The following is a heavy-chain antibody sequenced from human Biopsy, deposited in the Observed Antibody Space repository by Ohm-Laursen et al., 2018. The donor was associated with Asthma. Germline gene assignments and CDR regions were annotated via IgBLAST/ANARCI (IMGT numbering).Heavy chain of an antibody. CDR3: AKEGVAGTHIED. CDR1: RFTYE. V-gene: IGHV3-30*04. D-gene: IGHD6-19*01. CDR2: ISYDGSSI. Sequence: SLRLSCAASRFTYEMHWVRQAPGKGLEGVAVISYDGSSIYYADSVKGRFTISRDNSKNTLSLQMNSLTAEDTAVYYCAKEGVAGTHIEDWGQGTLVTVSS. J-gene: IGHJ4*02.